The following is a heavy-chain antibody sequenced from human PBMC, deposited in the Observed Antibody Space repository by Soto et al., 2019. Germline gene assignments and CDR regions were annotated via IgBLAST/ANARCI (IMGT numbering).Heavy chain of an antibody. D-gene: IGHD5-18*01. Sequence: VGSMRVPCAASGFTFSSYWMIWLRQDTGKGLEWVANIKQDGSEKYYVDSVKGRFTISRDNAKNSLYLQMNSLRAEDTAVYYCARCFGYSYGSNYYYYYGMDVWGQGTTVTVSS. CDR1: GFTFSSYW. CDR3: ARCFGYSYGSNYYYYYGMDV. CDR2: IKQDGSEK. J-gene: IGHJ6*01. V-gene: IGHV3-7*05.